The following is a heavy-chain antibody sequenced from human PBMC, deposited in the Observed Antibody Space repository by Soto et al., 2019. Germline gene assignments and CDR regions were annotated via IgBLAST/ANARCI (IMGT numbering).Heavy chain of an antibody. CDR1: GYTFTSYG. Sequence: ASVKVSCKASGYTFTSYGISWVRQAPGQGLEWMGWVNPKSGNTGYAQKFQGRFTMTRDTSIGTAYMELSSLRSEDTAVYYCARSRYSSGWEPYYYYYYGLDVWGRGTTVTVSS. D-gene: IGHD6-19*01. CDR3: ARSRYSSGWEPYYYYYYGLDV. CDR2: VNPKSGNT. J-gene: IGHJ6*02. V-gene: IGHV1-8*02.